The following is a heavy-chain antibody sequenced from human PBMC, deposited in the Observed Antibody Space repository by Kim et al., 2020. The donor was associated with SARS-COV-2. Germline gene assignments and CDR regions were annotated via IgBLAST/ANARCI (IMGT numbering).Heavy chain of an antibody. Sequence: SETLSLTCTVSGGSISSGGYYWSWIRQHPGKGLEWIGYIYYSGSTYYNPSLKSRVTISVDTSKNQFSLKLSSVTAADTAIYYCARGSHISSWDLVDSWGHGTLVTVSS. V-gene: IGHV4-31*03. CDR1: GGSISSGGYY. D-gene: IGHD6-13*01. CDR2: IYYSGST. CDR3: ARGSHISSWDLVDS. J-gene: IGHJ5*01.